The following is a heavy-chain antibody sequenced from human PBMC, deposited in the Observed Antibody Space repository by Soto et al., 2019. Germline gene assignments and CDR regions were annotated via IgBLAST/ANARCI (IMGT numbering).Heavy chain of an antibody. J-gene: IGHJ4*02. Sequence: QVQLQESGPGLVKPSETLSLTCTVSGGAISSYYWSWIRQPPGKGLEWIGYIYYSGSNNYNPSLKRRVTISVDTSTYQFSLKLSAVTAADTAVYYCAREVRIQPRHNEIDSWGQGTLVTVSS. D-gene: IGHD5-18*01. V-gene: IGHV4-59*01. CDR2: IYYSGSN. CDR3: AREVRIQPRHNEIDS. CDR1: GGAISSYY.